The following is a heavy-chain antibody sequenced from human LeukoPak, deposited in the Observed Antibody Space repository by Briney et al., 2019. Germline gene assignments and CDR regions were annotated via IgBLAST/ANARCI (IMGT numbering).Heavy chain of an antibody. CDR2: IYYSGST. Sequence: SETLSLTCTVSGGAISSYYWSWIRQPPGKGLEWIGYIYYSGSTNYNPSLKSRVTISVDTSKNQFSLKLSSVTAADTAVYYCASFDYGDYVNDAFDIWGQGTMVTVSS. CDR1: GGAISSYY. V-gene: IGHV4-59*01. CDR3: ASFDYGDYVNDAFDI. D-gene: IGHD4-17*01. J-gene: IGHJ3*02.